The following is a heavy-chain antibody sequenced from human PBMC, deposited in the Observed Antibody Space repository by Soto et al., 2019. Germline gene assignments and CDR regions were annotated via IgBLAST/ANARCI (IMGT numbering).Heavy chain of an antibody. CDR1: GFTFSASD. V-gene: IGHV3-13*01. J-gene: IGHJ5*02. CDR2: IGTLHDT. CDR3: ARQASYWHGGGGWLDP. D-gene: IGHD2-8*02. Sequence: EVQLVESGGGLVQPGGSLRLSCAASGFTFSASDMHWVRQAPGKGLEWVAAIGTLHDTFYPDSVKGRFTISRENAKNSLYLRMNSRRAADSAVYYCARQASYWHGGGGWLDPWGQGVLVTVSS.